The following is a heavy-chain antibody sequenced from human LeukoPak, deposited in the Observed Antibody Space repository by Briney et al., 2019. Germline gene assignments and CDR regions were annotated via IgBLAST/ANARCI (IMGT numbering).Heavy chain of an antibody. D-gene: IGHD4-17*01. CDR1: GFLFSTYW. CDR3: ARGYGDYGL. CDR2: INQDGSEK. Sequence: GGSLRLSCAASGFLFSTYWLTWVRQAAGKGLEWVANINQDGSEKYYVDSVTGRFTIFRDNAKNLLYLQMNSLRAEDTAVYYCARGYGDYGLWGQGTLVTVSS. J-gene: IGHJ4*02. V-gene: IGHV3-7*03.